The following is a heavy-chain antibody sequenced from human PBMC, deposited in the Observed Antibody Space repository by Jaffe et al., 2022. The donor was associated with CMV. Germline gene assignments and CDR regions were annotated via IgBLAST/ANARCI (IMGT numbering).Heavy chain of an antibody. CDR2: IFYVGNT. CDR3: ARQQARVVRGLMVGYFDY. Sequence: LQLQESGPGLVKPSETLSLTCTVPPGSISSSSHYWGWIRQPPGKGLEWIGSIFYVGNTYHNPSLKSRVIISVDTSKDQFSLTLSSVTAADTAVYYCARQQARVVRGLMVGYFDYWGQGTLVTVSS. CDR1: PGSISSSSHY. J-gene: IGHJ4*02. V-gene: IGHV4-39*01. D-gene: IGHD3-10*01.